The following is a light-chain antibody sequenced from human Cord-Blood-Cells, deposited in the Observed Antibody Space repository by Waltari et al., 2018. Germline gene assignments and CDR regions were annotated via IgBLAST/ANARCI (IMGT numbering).Light chain of an antibody. CDR2: LGS. V-gene: IGKV2-28*01. CDR3: MQALQTPPYT. CDR1: PSLLQSNGYNY. Sequence: DIVMTQSPLSLPVTPGAPAPISCRSSPSLLQSNGYNYLDWYLRKPGQSPQLLIYLGSNRASGVPDRFSGSGSGTDFTLKISRVEAEDVGVYYCMQALQTPPYTFGQGTKLEIK. J-gene: IGKJ2*01.